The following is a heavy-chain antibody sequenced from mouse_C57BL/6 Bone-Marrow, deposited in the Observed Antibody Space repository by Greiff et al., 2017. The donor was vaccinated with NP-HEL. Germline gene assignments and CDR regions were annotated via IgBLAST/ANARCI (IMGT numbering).Heavy chain of an antibody. CDR1: GFNIKDDY. D-gene: IGHD2-1*01. J-gene: IGHJ2*01. CDR3: TPIYYGYLDY. V-gene: IGHV14-4*01. CDR2: IDPENGDT. Sequence: LVESGAELVRPGASVKLSCTASGFNIKDDYMHWVKQRPEQGLEWIGWIDPENGDTEYASKFQGKATITADTSSNTAYLQLSSLTSEDTAVYYCTPIYYGYLDYWGQGTTLTVSS.